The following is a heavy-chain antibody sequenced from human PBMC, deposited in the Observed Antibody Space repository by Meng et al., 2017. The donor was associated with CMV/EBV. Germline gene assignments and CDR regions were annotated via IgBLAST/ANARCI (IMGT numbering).Heavy chain of an antibody. Sequence: LPFIVSGGSRGGRHWGWIRQPAGKGLEWLGRITTSGGTDYNPSLKSRVTVSIDTSKNQFSLILSSVTAADTAVYYCARESSGFPLDYWGQGTLVTVSS. CDR2: ITTSGGT. D-gene: IGHD3-22*01. CDR1: GGSRGGRH. J-gene: IGHJ4*02. CDR3: ARESSGFPLDY. V-gene: IGHV4-4*07.